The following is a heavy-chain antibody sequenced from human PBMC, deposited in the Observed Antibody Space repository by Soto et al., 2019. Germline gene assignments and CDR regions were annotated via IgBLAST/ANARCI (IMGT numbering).Heavy chain of an antibody. CDR1: GYTFTSYG. D-gene: IGHD2-2*01. V-gene: IGHV1-18*01. CDR2: ISAYNGNT. Sequence: GASVKVSCKASGYTFTSYGISWVRQAPGQGLEWMGWISAYNGNTNYAQKLQGRVTMTTDTSTSTAYMELRSLRSDDTAVYYCARDSSTGPNPPAPYFVYLGQATLVTV. J-gene: IGHJ4*02. CDR3: ARDSSTGPNPPAPYFVY.